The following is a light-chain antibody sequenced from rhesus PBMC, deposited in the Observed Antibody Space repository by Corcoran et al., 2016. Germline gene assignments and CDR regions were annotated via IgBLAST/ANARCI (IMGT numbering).Light chain of an antibody. Sequence: DIQMTQSPSSLSASVGDRVTVTRRASQGINKELSWYQQKPGKAPTLLIYAASSLQTGVPSRFSGSGSGTDFTLPFSSLQPEEVATYSCLQDYTTPYSFGQGTKVEIK. CDR1: QGINKE. CDR3: LQDYTTPYS. CDR2: AAS. J-gene: IGKJ2*01. V-gene: IGKV1-94*01.